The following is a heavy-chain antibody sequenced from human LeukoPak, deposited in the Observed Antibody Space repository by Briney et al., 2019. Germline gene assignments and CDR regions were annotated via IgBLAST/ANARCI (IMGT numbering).Heavy chain of an antibody. CDR2: MKEDGSEK. V-gene: IGHV3-7*01. CDR3: ARLNYYDNKGPDAFDI. CDR1: EFTFSGNG. Sequence: GGSLRLSVEASEFTFSGNGMTGVRQAPGKGLDGWPNMKEDGSEKYYVDSVKGRFTISRDNAKNSLYLQMNSLRAEDTAVYYCARLNYYDNKGPDAFDIWGQGTMVTVSS. D-gene: IGHD3-22*01. J-gene: IGHJ3*02.